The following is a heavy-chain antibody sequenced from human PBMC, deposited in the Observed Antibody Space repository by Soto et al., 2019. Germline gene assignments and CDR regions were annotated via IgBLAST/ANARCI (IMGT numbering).Heavy chain of an antibody. J-gene: IGHJ5*02. CDR2: IIPIFGTA. Sequence: RASVKVSCKASGGTFSSYAISWVRQAPGQGLEWMGGIIPIFGTANYAQKFQGRVTITADESTSTAYMELSSLRSEDTAVYYCASIGYCSGGSCYFDWFDPWGQGTLVTVS. CDR3: ASIGYCSGGSCYFDWFDP. D-gene: IGHD2-15*01. V-gene: IGHV1-69*13. CDR1: GGTFSSYA.